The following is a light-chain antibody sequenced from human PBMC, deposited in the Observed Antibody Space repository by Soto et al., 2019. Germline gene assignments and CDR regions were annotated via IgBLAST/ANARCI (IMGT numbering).Light chain of an antibody. CDR3: SSYTSSSTRV. Sequence: QSALTQPPSASGSPGQSVTISCTGTSSDVGGYNYVSWYQQHPGKAPKLMIYEVSKRPSGVPDRLSGSKSGNTASLTISGLQAEDEADYYCSSYTSSSTRVFGTGTKVTVL. J-gene: IGLJ1*01. CDR2: EVS. V-gene: IGLV2-8*01. CDR1: SSDVGGYNY.